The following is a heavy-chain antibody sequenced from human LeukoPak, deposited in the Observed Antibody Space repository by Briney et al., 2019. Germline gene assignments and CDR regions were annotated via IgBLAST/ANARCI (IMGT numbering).Heavy chain of an antibody. CDR3: VSGFLQWLY. Sequence: GGSLRLSCAASGFSFSSYWMSWVRQAPGKGLEWVANINPDGSNMLYVDPVKGRFTISRDNAKNSLYLQMTNLSAEDTAVYFCVSGFLQWLYWGQGTLVTVSS. CDR1: GFSFSSYW. V-gene: IGHV3-7*01. J-gene: IGHJ4*02. D-gene: IGHD3-3*01. CDR2: INPDGSNM.